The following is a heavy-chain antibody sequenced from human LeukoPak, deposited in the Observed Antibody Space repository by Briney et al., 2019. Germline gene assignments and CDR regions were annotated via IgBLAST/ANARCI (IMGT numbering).Heavy chain of an antibody. CDR1: GFTVSSNY. CDR2: ISGSGGST. Sequence: GGSLRLSCAASGFTVSSNYMSWVRQAPGKGLEWVSAISGSGGSTYYADSVKGRFTISRDNSKNTLYLQMNSLRAEDTAVYYCAKGGHTVTTSWFDPWGQGTLVTVSS. V-gene: IGHV3-23*01. CDR3: AKGGHTVTTSWFDP. D-gene: IGHD4-17*01. J-gene: IGHJ5*02.